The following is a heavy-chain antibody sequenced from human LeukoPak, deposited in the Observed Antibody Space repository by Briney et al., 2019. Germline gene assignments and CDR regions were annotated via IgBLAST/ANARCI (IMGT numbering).Heavy chain of an antibody. Sequence: SETLSLTCAVYGGSFSGYYWGWIRQPPGKGLEWIGSIYYSGSTYYNPSLKSRVTISVDTSKNQFSLKLSSVTAADTAVYYCARLPYYYDSSGYYSAGFDYWGQGTLVTVSS. CDR3: ARLPYYYDSSGYYSAGFDY. D-gene: IGHD3-22*01. V-gene: IGHV4-39*01. CDR2: IYYSGST. J-gene: IGHJ4*02. CDR1: GGSFSGYY.